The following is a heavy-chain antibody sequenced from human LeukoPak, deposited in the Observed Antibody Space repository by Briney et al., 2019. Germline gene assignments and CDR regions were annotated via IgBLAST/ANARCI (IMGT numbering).Heavy chain of an antibody. V-gene: IGHV1-69*05. D-gene: IGHD3-16*02. J-gene: IGHJ4*02. CDR3: ARHSYDYVWGSYRSYFDY. CDR1: GGTFSSYA. CDR2: IIPIFGTA. Sequence: GASVKVSCKASGGTFSSYAISWVRQAPGQGLEWMGGIIPIFGTANYAQKFQGRVTSTRAESTSTASMELSSLRSEDTAVYYCARHSYDYVWGSYRSYFDYWGQGTLVTVSS.